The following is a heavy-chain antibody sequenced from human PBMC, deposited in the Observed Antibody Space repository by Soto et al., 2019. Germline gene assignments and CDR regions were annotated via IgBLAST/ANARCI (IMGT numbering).Heavy chain of an antibody. V-gene: IGHV3-30*18. CDR2: ISYDGSNK. Sequence: PGGSLRLSCAASGFTFSSYGMHWVRQAPGKGLEWVAVISYDGSNKYYADSVKGRFTISRDNSKNTLYLQMNSLRAEDTAVYYCAKLPDYQFGGKEHWNYVFIDYWGQGTLVTVSS. D-gene: IGHD1-7*01. CDR3: AKLPDYQFGGKEHWNYVFIDY. J-gene: IGHJ4*02. CDR1: GFTFSSYG.